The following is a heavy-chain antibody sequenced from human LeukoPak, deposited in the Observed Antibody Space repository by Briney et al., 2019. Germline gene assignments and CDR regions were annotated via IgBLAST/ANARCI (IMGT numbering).Heavy chain of an antibody. V-gene: IGHV4-59*10. CDR1: GGSFSSYY. J-gene: IGHJ4*02. D-gene: IGHD3-22*01. CDR3: ARVSAPYDSSGYYYNFFDY. CDR2: IYTSGST. Sequence: SETLSLTCAVYGGSFSSYYWSWIRQPAGKGLEWIGRIYTSGSTNYNPSLKSRVTMSVDTSKNQFSLKLSSVTAADTAVYYCARVSAPYDSSGYYYNFFDYWGQGTLVTVSS.